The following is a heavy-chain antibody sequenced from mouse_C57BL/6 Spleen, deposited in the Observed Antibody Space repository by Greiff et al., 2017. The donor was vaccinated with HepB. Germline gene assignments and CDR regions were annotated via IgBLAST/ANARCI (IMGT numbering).Heavy chain of an antibody. V-gene: IGHV3-6*01. CDR1: GYSITSGYY. CDR2: ISYDGSN. Sequence: VQLKQSGPGLVKPSQSLSLTCSVTGYSITSGYYWNWIRQFPGNKLEWMGYISYDGSNNYNPSLKNRISITRDTSKNQFFLKLNSVTTEDTATYYCARSSSYFAYWGQGTLVTVSA. CDR3: ARSSSYFAY. J-gene: IGHJ3*01. D-gene: IGHD1-1*01.